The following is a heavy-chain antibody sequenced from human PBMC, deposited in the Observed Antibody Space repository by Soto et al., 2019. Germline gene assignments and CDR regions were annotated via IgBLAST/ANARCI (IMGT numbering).Heavy chain of an antibody. Sequence: EASVKVSCKASGYTFTSYYTHWVRQAPGQGLEWMGIINPSGGSTSYAQKFQGRVTMTRDTSTSTVYMELSSLRSEDTAVYYCARDDGSGSYRFSYYYYYGMDVWGQGTTVTVSS. CDR3: ARDDGSGSYRFSYYYYYGMDV. J-gene: IGHJ6*02. V-gene: IGHV1-46*01. CDR1: GYTFTSYY. D-gene: IGHD3-10*01. CDR2: INPSGGST.